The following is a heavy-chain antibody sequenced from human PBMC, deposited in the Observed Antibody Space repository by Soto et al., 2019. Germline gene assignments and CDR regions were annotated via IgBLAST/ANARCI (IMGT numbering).Heavy chain of an antibody. CDR2: ISDYNGNT. D-gene: IGHD3-10*01. CDR1: GYTFTNYG. J-gene: IGHJ6*02. Sequence: ASVKVSCKASGYTFTNYGITWVRQAPGQGLEWMGWISDYNGNTFYGKKFQGRVTMTTDTSTRTAYMELKSLRSDDTAVYYCAREGYYSGSGTYSPPRDYGMDAWGQ. V-gene: IGHV1-18*01. CDR3: AREGYYSGSGTYSPPRDYGMDA.